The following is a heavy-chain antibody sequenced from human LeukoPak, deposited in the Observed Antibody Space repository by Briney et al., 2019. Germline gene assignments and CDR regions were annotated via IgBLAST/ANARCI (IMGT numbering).Heavy chain of an antibody. CDR3: ARESKWKAGAFDI. CDR2: INHSGST. CDR1: GGSFSGYY. Sequence: SETLSLTCAVYGGSFSGYYWSWIRQPPGKGLEWIGEINHSGSTNYNPSLKSRVTISVDTSKNQFSLKLSSVTAADTAVYYCARESKWKAGAFDIWGQGTMVTVSS. D-gene: IGHD1-1*01. V-gene: IGHV4-34*01. J-gene: IGHJ3*02.